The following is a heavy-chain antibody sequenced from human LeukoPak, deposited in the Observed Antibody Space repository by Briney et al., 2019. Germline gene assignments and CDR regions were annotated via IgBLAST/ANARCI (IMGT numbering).Heavy chain of an antibody. V-gene: IGHV3-23*01. D-gene: IGHD2-2*01. CDR3: VRQGGQMGDIVVVPAATSFDY. CDR2: ISGRGDYI. J-gene: IGHJ4*02. Sequence: GGSLGLSCAASGFTFSSYWMSWVRQAPGKGLEWVSAISGRGDYIYYADSVKGRFTFSRDNSKNTLYLQMNSLRVEDTALYYCVRQGGQMGDIVVVPAATSFDYWGQGTLVTVSS. CDR1: GFTFSSYW.